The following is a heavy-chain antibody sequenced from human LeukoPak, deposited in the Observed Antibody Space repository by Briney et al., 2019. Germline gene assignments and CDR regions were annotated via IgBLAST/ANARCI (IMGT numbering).Heavy chain of an antibody. Sequence: GGSLRLSCAASGFTFSSYGMHWVRQAPGKGLEWVAVISYDGSNKYYADSVKGRFTISRDNSKNTLYLQMNSLRAEDTAVYYCAKDVGVSEDTAILDYWGQGTLVTVS. CDR2: ISYDGSNK. CDR3: AKDVGVSEDTAILDY. V-gene: IGHV3-30*18. J-gene: IGHJ4*02. CDR1: GFTFSSYG. D-gene: IGHD5-18*01.